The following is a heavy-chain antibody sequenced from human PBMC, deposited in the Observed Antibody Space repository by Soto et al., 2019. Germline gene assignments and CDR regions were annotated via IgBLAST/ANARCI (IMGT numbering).Heavy chain of an antibody. J-gene: IGHJ4*02. CDR3: ASSDGGSTIDY. CDR2: INYRGST. V-gene: IGHV4-34*01. CDR1: GGSFSGYY. Sequence: SETLSLTCAVYGGSFSGYYWSWIRQPPGKGLEWIGEINYRGSTNYNPSLKSRVTISVDTSKNQFSLKLSSVTAADTAVYYCASSDGGSTIDYWGQGALVTVSS.